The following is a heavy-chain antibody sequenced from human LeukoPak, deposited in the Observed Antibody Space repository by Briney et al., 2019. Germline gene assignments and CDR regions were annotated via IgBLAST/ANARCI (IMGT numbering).Heavy chain of an antibody. V-gene: IGHV3-30-3*01. CDR3: ARDGSGSSLALWKGDAFDI. CDR2: ISYDGSKI. J-gene: IGHJ3*02. CDR1: GFTFSSYP. D-gene: IGHD1-26*01. Sequence: PGGSLRLSCATSGFTFSSYPLHWVRQAPGKGLEWVTLISYDGSKIYYADSVKGRFTISRDNSKNTLYLQMNSLRAEDTALYHCARDGSGSSLALWKGDAFDIWGQGAMVTVSS.